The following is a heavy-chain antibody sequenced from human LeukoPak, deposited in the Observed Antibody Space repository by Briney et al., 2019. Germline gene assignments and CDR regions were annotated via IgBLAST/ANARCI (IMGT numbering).Heavy chain of an antibody. V-gene: IGHV3-7*03. CDR3: ARGVANYYDNSGYQN. Sequence: GGSLRLSCAASGFTLSTYWMTWIRQALGKGLEWVAHNKGDGTSEKYLDSVKGRFTISRDNSKNTLYLQMNSLRAEDTAVYYCARGVANYYDNSGYQNWGQGTLVTVSS. CDR2: NKGDGTSE. CDR1: GFTLSTYW. J-gene: IGHJ4*02. D-gene: IGHD3-22*01.